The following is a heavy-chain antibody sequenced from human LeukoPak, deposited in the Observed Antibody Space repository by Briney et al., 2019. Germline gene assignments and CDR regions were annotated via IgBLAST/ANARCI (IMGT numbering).Heavy chain of an antibody. CDR3: WRGRSGNTPMEP. Sequence: SETLSLTCAAYGGSFSGYHWSWIRQPPGKGLEWIGEINHSGSTNYHPSLRSRVTISVETSKNQFSLKLSSVTAADAAVYYCWRGRSGNTPMEPWGQGTLVTVSS. V-gene: IGHV4-34*01. CDR2: INHSGST. J-gene: IGHJ5*02. CDR1: GGSFSGYH. D-gene: IGHD5-18*01.